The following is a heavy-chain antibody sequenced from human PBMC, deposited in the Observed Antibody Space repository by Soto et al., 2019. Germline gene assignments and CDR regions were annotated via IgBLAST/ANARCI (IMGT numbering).Heavy chain of an antibody. CDR3: ARRRITIFGVSITGSCTDF. D-gene: IGHD3-3*01. J-gene: IGHJ6*04. Sequence: SETLSLTCAVYRGSISNNNSWNSVRQPPGKGLEWIGEIYHTGTTNYNPSLKSRVTISLEQSKNQFSLKLTSVTAADTAVYYCARRRITIFGVSITGSCTDFCGTGT. V-gene: IGHV4-4*02. CDR2: IYHTGTT. CDR1: RGSISNNNS.